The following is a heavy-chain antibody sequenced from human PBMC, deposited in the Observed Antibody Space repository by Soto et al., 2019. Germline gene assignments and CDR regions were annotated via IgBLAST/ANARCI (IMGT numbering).Heavy chain of an antibody. V-gene: IGHV3-53*01. CDR3: ARDLEYSSSSGPYYYGMDV. Sequence: PGGSLRLCCAASGFTVSSNYMSWFRQAPGKGLEWVSVIYSGGSTYYADSVKGRFTISRDNSKNTLYLQMNSLRAEDTAVYYCARDLEYSSSSGPYYYGMDVWGQGTTVTVSS. D-gene: IGHD6-6*01. J-gene: IGHJ6*02. CDR1: GFTVSSNY. CDR2: IYSGGST.